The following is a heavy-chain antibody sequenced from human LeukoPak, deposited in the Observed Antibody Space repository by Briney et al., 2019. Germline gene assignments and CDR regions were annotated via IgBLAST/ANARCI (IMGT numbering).Heavy chain of an antibody. CDR3: ARDGPEAQYYDFWSGYFEPTKKSYYYVMDV. D-gene: IGHD3-3*01. CDR2: ISSNGGST. Sequence: GGSLRLSCAASGFTFSSYAMHWVRQAPGKGLEYVSAISSNGGSTYYANSVKGRFTISRDNSKNTLYLQMGSLRAEDMAVYYCARDGPEAQYYDFWSGYFEPTKKSYYYVMDVWGQGTTVTVSS. CDR1: GFTFSSYA. V-gene: IGHV3-64*01. J-gene: IGHJ6*02.